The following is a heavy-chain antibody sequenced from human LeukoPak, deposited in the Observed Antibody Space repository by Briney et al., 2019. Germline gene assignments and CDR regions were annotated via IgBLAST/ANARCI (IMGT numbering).Heavy chain of an antibody. Sequence: GGSLRLSCAASGFTFSSYGMHWVRQAPGKGLEWVAVIWYDGSNKYYADFVKGRFTIYRDNSKNTLYLQMNSLRAEDTAVYYCARDTGTTRMLNWGQGTLVTVSS. CDR1: GFTFSSYG. V-gene: IGHV3-33*01. D-gene: IGHD1-7*01. J-gene: IGHJ4*02. CDR2: IWYDGSNK. CDR3: ARDTGTTRMLN.